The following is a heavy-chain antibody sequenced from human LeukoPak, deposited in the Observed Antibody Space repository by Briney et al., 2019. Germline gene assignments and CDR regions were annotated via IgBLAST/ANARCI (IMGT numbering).Heavy chain of an antibody. CDR1: GFTLSSCA. J-gene: IGHJ3*02. CDR2: ISSNGGST. Sequence: PGGSLRLSCAASGFTLSSCAMHWVRQAPGKGLEYVSAISSNGGSTSYANSVKGRFTISRDNSKNTLYLQMGSLRAEDMAVYYCARGCSLHPRNAFDIWGQGTMVTVSS. V-gene: IGHV3-64*01. D-gene: IGHD2-21*01. CDR3: ARGCSLHPRNAFDI.